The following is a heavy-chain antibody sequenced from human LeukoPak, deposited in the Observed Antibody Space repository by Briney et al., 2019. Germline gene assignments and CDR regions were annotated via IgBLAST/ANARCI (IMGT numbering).Heavy chain of an antibody. Sequence: ASVKVSCKASGYTFIGYYIHWVRQAPGQGREWMGWINPNSGGTNYAQKFQGRVTLTRDTSISTAYMELSRLTYDDTAVYYCARDGATVTPHCDYWGQGTLVTVSS. CDR2: INPNSGGT. J-gene: IGHJ4*02. CDR1: GYTFIGYY. V-gene: IGHV1-2*02. CDR3: ARDGATVTPHCDY. D-gene: IGHD3-16*01.